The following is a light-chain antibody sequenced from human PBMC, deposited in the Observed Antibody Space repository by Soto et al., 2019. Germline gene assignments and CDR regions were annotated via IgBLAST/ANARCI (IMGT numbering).Light chain of an antibody. CDR1: QSVSSSY. Sequence: EIVLTQSPGTLSSSPGERATLSCRASQSVSSSYFAWYQQKPGQAPRLLIYAAPSRATGIPDRFSGSGSGTDFTLTISRLEPEDFAVYYCQQYGSSSWTFGQGTRVEI. CDR2: AAP. CDR3: QQYGSSSWT. J-gene: IGKJ1*01. V-gene: IGKV3-20*01.